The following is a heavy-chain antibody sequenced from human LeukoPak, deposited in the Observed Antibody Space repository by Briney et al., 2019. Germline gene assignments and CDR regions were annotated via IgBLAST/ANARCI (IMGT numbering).Heavy chain of an antibody. Sequence: PGGSLRLSCAASGFTFSSYAMSWVRQAPGKGLEWVSAISGSGGSTYYADSVKGRFTISRDNSKNTLYLQMNSLRAEDTAVYYCAKDRAWTRVVPAAFDYWGQGTLVTVSS. CDR2: ISGSGGST. CDR3: AKDRAWTRVVPAAFDY. D-gene: IGHD2-2*01. J-gene: IGHJ4*02. V-gene: IGHV3-23*01. CDR1: GFTFSSYA.